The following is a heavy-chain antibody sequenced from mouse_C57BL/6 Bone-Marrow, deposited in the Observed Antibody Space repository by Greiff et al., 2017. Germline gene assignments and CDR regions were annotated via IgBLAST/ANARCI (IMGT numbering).Heavy chain of an antibody. CDR2: IDPSDSYT. Sequence: QVQLQQPGAELVRPGTSVKLSCKASGYTFTSYWMHWVKQRPGQGLEWIGVIDPSDSYTNYNQKFKGKATLTVDTSSSTAYMQLSSLTSEDSAVYYCVYYGSHGGFAYWGQGTLVTVSA. CDR1: GYTFTSYW. D-gene: IGHD2-1*01. CDR3: VYYGSHGGFAY. J-gene: IGHJ3*01. V-gene: IGHV1-59*01.